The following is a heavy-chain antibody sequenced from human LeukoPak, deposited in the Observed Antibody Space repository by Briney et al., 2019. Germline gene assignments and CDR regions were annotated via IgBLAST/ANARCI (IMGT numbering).Heavy chain of an antibody. V-gene: IGHV3-48*04. CDR2: ISPASKTI. D-gene: IGHD4-11*01. Sequence: PXGSXXLSCAXXXITFXXXXMNWXXXAPGRXLEWVPYISPASKTIKYAASVKGRFIISRDNAKKSLYLQMKSLRAEDTAVYYCARDPYYSNHLDFLGQGTLVTVSS. J-gene: IGHJ4*02. CDR3: ARDPYYSNHLDF. CDR1: XITFXXXX.